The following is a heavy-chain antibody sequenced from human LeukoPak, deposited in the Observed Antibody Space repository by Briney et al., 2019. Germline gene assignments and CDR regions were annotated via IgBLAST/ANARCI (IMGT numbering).Heavy chain of an antibody. CDR2: NSPYNDET. V-gene: IGHV1-18*01. J-gene: IGHJ4*02. Sequence: ASVKVSCKASGYTFRSHGIYWVRQAPGQGLEWMGWNSPYNDETNYARMFRDRVIMTTETSTTTAYMELRGLTSDDTAVYFCAREADTNSWYRPAFRLLDVWGQGTLVTVSS. CDR1: GYTFRSHG. D-gene: IGHD6-13*01. CDR3: AREADTNSWYRPAFRLLDV.